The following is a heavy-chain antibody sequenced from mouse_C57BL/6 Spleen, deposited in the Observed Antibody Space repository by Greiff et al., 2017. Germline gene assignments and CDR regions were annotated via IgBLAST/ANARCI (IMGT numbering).Heavy chain of an antibody. D-gene: IGHD1-1*01. CDR3: ARPGVVANWYYDV. CDR2: IDPSDSYT. Sequence: QVQLQQPGAELVMPGASVKLFCKASGYTFTSYWMHWVKQRPGQGLEWIGEIDPSDSYTNYNQKLKGKSTLTVDKSASTAYMQLSSLTSEDSAVYYCARPGVVANWYYDVWSTGTTVTVTS. CDR1: GYTFTSYW. V-gene: IGHV1-69*01. J-gene: IGHJ1*03.